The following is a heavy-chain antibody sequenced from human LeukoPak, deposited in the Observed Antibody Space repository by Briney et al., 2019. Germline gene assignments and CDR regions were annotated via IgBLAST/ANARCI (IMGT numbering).Heavy chain of an antibody. CDR3: ARDGSGYYYYYMDV. CDR1: GYTFTGYY. J-gene: IGHJ6*03. Sequence: GASVKVSCKASGYTFTGYYMHWVRQAPGQGLEWMGWINPNSGGTNYAQKFQGRVTMTKDTSISTVYMELSRLRSDDTAVYYCARDGSGYYYYYMDVWGKGTTVTISS. CDR2: INPNSGGT. D-gene: IGHD3-10*01. V-gene: IGHV1-2*02.